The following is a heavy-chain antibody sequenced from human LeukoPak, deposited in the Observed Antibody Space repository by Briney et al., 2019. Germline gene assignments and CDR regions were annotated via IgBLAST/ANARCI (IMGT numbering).Heavy chain of an antibody. CDR2: INPNSGGT. V-gene: IGHV1-2*04. Sequence: GASVKVSCKASGYTFTGYYMHWVRQAPGQGLEWMGWINPNSGGTNYAQKFQGWVTMTRDTSISTAYMELSRLRSDDTAVYYCARVGGQGTRIFDYWGQGTLVTVSS. D-gene: IGHD1-26*01. CDR3: ARVGGQGTRIFDY. J-gene: IGHJ4*02. CDR1: GYTFTGYY.